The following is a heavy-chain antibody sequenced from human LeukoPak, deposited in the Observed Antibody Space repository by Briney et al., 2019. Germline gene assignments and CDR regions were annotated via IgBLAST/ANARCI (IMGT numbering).Heavy chain of an antibody. CDR1: GFTFSSYA. CDR2: ISGSGGST. D-gene: IGHD2-21*01. V-gene: IGHV3-23*01. Sequence: PGGSLRLSCAASGFTFSSYAMSWVRQAPGKGLEWVSAISGSGGSTYYADSVKGRFTISRDNSKNTLYLQMNSLRAEDTAVYYCARDLVVVGSYFYYGMDVWGQGTTVTVSS. J-gene: IGHJ6*02. CDR3: ARDLVVVGSYFYYGMDV.